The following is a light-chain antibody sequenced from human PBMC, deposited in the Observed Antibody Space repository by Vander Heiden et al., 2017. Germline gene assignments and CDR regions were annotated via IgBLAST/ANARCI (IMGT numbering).Light chain of an antibody. CDR3: QQDGSSPIT. CDR1: QSVSSTY. V-gene: IGKV3-20*01. Sequence: EIVLTQSPGTLSLSPGERATLSCRASQSVSSTYLAWYQQKPGQAPRLLIYGASSRATGIPDRFSGSGSGTDFTLTINRLEPEDFAVYYCQQDGSSPITFGGGTKVXIK. CDR2: GAS. J-gene: IGKJ4*01.